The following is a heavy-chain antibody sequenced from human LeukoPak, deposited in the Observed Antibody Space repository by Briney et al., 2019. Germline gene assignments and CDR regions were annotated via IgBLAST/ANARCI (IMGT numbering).Heavy chain of an antibody. V-gene: IGHV3-23*01. D-gene: IGHD1-1*01. CDR2: IRGSGGST. CDR1: GLTFSSYA. J-gene: IGHJ4*02. CDR3: AKGVRDPFDY. Sequence: GGSLRPSCAASGLTFSSYAMSWVRQAPGKGLEWVSGIRGSGGSTYYADSVKGRFTISRDNSKNTLYLQMNSLRAEDTALYYCAKGVRDPFDYWGQGTLVTVSS.